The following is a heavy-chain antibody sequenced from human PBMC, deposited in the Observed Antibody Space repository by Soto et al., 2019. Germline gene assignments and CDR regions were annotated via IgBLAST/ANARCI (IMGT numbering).Heavy chain of an antibody. Sequence: PSETLSLTCTVSGGSIGSYYWSWIRQPPGKGLEWIGYIYYSGSTNYNPSLKSRVTISVDTSKNQFSLKLSSVTAADTAVYYCARGAGSYYDYWGQGTLVTVSS. V-gene: IGHV4-59*01. CDR3: ARGAGSYYDY. D-gene: IGHD1-26*01. CDR1: GGSIGSYY. CDR2: IYYSGST. J-gene: IGHJ4*02.